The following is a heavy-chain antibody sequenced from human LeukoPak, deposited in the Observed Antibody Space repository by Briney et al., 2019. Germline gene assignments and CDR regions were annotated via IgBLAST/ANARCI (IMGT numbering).Heavy chain of an antibody. CDR2: IIPIFSTA. V-gene: IGHV1-69*13. J-gene: IGHJ5*02. CDR1: GGTFSNYV. D-gene: IGHD3-9*01. Sequence: SVKVSYKASGGTFSNYVFTWERQAPGQGLEWMGGIIPIFSTANYAQKFQGRVTITADESTSTAYMELSSLRSEDTAVYYCATVQEDYDVLTGYINWFDPWGQGTLVTVSS. CDR3: ATVQEDYDVLTGYINWFDP.